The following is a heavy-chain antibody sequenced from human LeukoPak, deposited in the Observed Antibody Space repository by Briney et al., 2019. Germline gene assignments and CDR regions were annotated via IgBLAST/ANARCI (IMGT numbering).Heavy chain of an antibody. J-gene: IGHJ4*02. CDR3: ARQTGAGLFILP. D-gene: IGHD3-3*01. V-gene: IGHV4-34*01. CDR2: IYCGNT. Sequence: SETLSLTCAVYGGSFSGYYWSWIRRPPGKGLEWVGSIYCGNTYYNPSLKSRVTISVDTSKNQFSLILTSVTAADTAVYYCARQTGAGLFILPGGQGTLVTVSS. CDR1: GGSFSGYY.